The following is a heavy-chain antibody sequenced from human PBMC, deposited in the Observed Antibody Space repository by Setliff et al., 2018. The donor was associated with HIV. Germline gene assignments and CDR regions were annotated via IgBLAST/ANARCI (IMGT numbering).Heavy chain of an antibody. D-gene: IGHD3-22*01. CDR1: GASIRGHY. CDR2: IYYSGNT. CDR3: ARSLAPSGYYYGRHAFDI. Sequence: SETLSLTCSVSGASIRGHYWSWIRQSPGKGLEWIGNIYYSGNTNYNPSFKSRVTISVDTSKNQFSLRVNSVTAADTAVYYCARSLAPSGYYYGRHAFDIWGQGTKVTVSS. J-gene: IGHJ3*02. V-gene: IGHV4-59*08.